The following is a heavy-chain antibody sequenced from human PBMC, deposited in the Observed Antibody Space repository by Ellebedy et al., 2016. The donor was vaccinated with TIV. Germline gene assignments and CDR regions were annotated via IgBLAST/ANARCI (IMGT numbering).Heavy chain of an antibody. J-gene: IGHJ5*02. D-gene: IGHD3-16*01. CDR3: VRERFPLPT. Sequence: GESLKISCAASGFTFSIYAMTWVRQAPGKGLEWVSVIYSGNDTHYADSVKGRFTISRDIFKNSVFLQMDRLRAEDTALYYCVRERFPLPTWGQGTLVTVSS. V-gene: IGHV3-66*01. CDR1: GFTFSIYA. CDR2: IYSGNDT.